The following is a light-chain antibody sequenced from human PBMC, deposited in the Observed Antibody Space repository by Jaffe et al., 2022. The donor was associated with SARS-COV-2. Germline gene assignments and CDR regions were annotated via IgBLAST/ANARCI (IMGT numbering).Light chain of an antibody. J-gene: IGKJ4*01. CDR2: LGS. CDR1: QSLLHSNGYNY. V-gene: IGKV2-28*01. CDR3: MLGLHTPLT. Sequence: DIVMTQSPLSLPVTPGEPASISCRSSQSLLHSNGYNYLDWYLQKPGQSPQLLIYLGSNRASGVPDRFSGSGSGTDFTLKISRVEAEDVGIYYCMLGLHTPLTFGGGTKVEIK.